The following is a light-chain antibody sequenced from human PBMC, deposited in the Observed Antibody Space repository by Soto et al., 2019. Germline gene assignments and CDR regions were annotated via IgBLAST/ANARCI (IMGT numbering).Light chain of an antibody. CDR2: DAS. Sequence: EFVLTQSPGTLSLSPGERATLSCRASQTVRNNYLAWYEQKPGQAPRLLIYDASSRATGIPDRFSGGGSGTDFTLTISRLEPEDFAVYYWQQCTSYPLTFGGGTKVHIK. CDR3: QQCTSYPLT. CDR1: QTVRNNY. V-gene: IGKV3-20*01. J-gene: IGKJ4*02.